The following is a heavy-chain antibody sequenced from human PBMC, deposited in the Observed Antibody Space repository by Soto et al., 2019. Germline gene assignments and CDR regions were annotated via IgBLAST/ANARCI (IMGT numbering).Heavy chain of an antibody. D-gene: IGHD5-12*01. V-gene: IGHV4-30-4*01. Sequence: PSETLSLTCTVSGASISSGDYFWSWIRQSPGKGLQWIGYIYDSGSSYYNPSLKSRVTMSVDTSKNQFSLKLSSVTAADTAVYYCAREKGYISGPKNFDYWGQGTLGTSPQ. CDR1: GASISSGDYF. J-gene: IGHJ4*02. CDR3: AREKGYISGPKNFDY. CDR2: IYDSGSS.